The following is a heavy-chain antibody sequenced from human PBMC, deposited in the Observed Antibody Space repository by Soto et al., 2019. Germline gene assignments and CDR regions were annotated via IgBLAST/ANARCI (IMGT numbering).Heavy chain of an antibody. Sequence: PGGSLRLSCAASGFTFSSYGMHWVRQAPGKGLEWVAVISYDGSNKYYADSVKGRFTISRDNSKNTLYLQMNSLRAEDTAVYYCAKCWVGKYYYDSSGYSEAFDIWGQGTMVTVSS. V-gene: IGHV3-30*18. J-gene: IGHJ3*02. CDR2: ISYDGSNK. CDR1: GFTFSSYG. CDR3: AKCWVGKYYYDSSGYSEAFDI. D-gene: IGHD3-22*01.